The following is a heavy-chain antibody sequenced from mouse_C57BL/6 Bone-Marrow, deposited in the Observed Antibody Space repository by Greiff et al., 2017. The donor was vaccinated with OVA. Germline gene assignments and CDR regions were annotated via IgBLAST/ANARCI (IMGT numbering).Heavy chain of an antibody. CDR2: IDPSDSYT. D-gene: IGHD2-5*01. Sequence: VQLQQPGAELVMPGASVKLSCKASGYTFTRYWMHWVKQRPGQGLEWIGEIDPSDSYTNYNQKFKGTATLTVGKSSSTAYMQLSSLTSEDSAVYYCAKPAYYSNYGGGFAMDYWGQGTSVTVSS. CDR3: AKPAYYSNYGGGFAMDY. V-gene: IGHV1-69*01. J-gene: IGHJ4*01. CDR1: GYTFTRYW.